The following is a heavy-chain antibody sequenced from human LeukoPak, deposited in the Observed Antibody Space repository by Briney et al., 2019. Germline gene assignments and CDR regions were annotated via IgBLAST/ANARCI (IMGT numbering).Heavy chain of an antibody. CDR1: GFTFSSYA. J-gene: IGHJ4*02. CDR3: AKDPNGGYSYGLTYYFDY. V-gene: IGHV3-23*01. D-gene: IGHD5-18*01. Sequence: GGSPRLSCAASGFTFSSYAMSWVRQAPGKGLEWVSAISGSGGSTYYADSVKGRFTISRDNSKNTLYLQMNSLRAEDTAVYYCAKDPNGGYSYGLTYYFDYWGQGTLVTVSS. CDR2: ISGSGGST.